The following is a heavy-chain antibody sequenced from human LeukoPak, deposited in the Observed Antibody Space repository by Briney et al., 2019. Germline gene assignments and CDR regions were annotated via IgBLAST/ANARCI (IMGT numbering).Heavy chain of an antibody. J-gene: IGHJ4*02. CDR3: PLPTLGY. CDR2: ISTNGGRT. Sequence: GGSLRLSCSASGFTFSSYAMHWVRQAPGKGLEYVSGISTNGGRTYYVDSVKDRFTISRDNSKNTLCLQMSSLRVEDTAVYFCPLPTLGYWGQGTLVTVSS. V-gene: IGHV3-64D*08. D-gene: IGHD2-15*01. CDR1: GFTFSSYA.